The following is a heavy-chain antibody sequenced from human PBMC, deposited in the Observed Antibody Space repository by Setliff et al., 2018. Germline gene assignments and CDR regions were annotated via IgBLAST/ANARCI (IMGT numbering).Heavy chain of an antibody. D-gene: IGHD2-15*01. V-gene: IGHV4-39*01. Sequence: SETLSLTCTVSDDSFTSSRYYWGWIRQAPGSGLEWIGSISYSGTPYYNASVESRVTISIDTSRNQFSLDLRSVTVADTATYYCVRPGGTTVVARHFDYWGAGILVTVSS. CDR2: ISYSGTP. CDR1: DDSFTSSRYY. CDR3: VRPGGTTVVARHFDY. J-gene: IGHJ4*01.